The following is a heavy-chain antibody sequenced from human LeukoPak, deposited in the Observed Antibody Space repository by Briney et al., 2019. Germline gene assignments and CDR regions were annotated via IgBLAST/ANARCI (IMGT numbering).Heavy chain of an antibody. CDR3: AKRGAEVGTTVAPGDY. Sequence: PGGSLRLSCAASGFTFCDYGMVWGRQAPGQGREGVSAISGSGDSTYYEDSVKGQFTISRDNSKNTLYLQMNSLRAEDTAIYYCAKRGAEVGTTVAPGDYWGQGTLVNVSS. D-gene: IGHD1-26*01. V-gene: IGHV3-23*01. J-gene: IGHJ4*02. CDR1: GFTFCDYG. CDR2: ISGSGDST.